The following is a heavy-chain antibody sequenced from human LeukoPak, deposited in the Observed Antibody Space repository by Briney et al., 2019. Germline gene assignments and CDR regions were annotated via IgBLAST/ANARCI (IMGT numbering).Heavy chain of an antibody. D-gene: IGHD6-13*01. Sequence: ASLKVSCKASGYTFSDYYMHWVRQAPGQGLEWMGWINPNIGGTNYAQKFQGRVTMTRDTSISTAYMELIRLTSDDTAVYYCARGSKLTAADPKPGDYWGQGTLVTVSS. V-gene: IGHV1-2*02. CDR1: GYTFSDYY. CDR2: INPNIGGT. J-gene: IGHJ4*02. CDR3: ARGSKLTAADPKPGDY.